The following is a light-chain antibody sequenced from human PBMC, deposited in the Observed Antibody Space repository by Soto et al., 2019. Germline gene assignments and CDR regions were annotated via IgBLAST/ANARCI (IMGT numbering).Light chain of an antibody. Sequence: DIHMTQSPSSLSASVGDRVTITCRASQSISSYVNWYQQKSGQAPKLLIYAASSLRSGVPSRFSGTGSGTDFTLTITSLQPEDFASYHCQQSYSTPPTFVQGTKLEIK. V-gene: IGKV1-39*01. CDR2: AAS. CDR3: QQSYSTPPT. J-gene: IGKJ2*01. CDR1: QSISSY.